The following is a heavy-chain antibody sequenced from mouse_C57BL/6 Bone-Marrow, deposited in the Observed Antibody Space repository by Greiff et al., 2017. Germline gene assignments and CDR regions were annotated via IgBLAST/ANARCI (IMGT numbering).Heavy chain of an antibody. V-gene: IGHV1-50*01. CDR1: GYTFTSYW. J-gene: IGHJ2*01. Sequence: QVQLQQPGAELVKPGASVKLSCKASGYTFTSYWMQWVKQRPGQGLEWIGEIDPSDSYTNSNQKFKGKATLTVDTSSSTAYMQLSSLTSEDSAVYYCAREVYSNSYFDYWGQGTTLTVSS. CDR3: AREVYSNSYFDY. D-gene: IGHD2-5*01. CDR2: IDPSDSYT.